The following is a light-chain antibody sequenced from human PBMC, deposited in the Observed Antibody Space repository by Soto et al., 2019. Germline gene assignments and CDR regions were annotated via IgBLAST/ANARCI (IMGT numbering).Light chain of an antibody. CDR1: QGISSY. CDR2: GAS. V-gene: IGKV1-9*01. J-gene: IGKJ4*01. Sequence: DIQLTQSPSFLSASAGDRVTITCRASQGISSYLAWYQQKPGKAPKLLIYGASTLQSGVPSRFSGSGSGTEFTLTISLPPEDFATYYCQQLNNYPLTFGGGTKVEIK. CDR3: QQLNNYPLT.